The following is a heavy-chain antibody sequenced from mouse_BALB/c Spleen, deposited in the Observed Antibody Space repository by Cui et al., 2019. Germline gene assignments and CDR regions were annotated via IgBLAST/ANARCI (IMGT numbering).Heavy chain of an antibody. J-gene: IGHJ2*01. D-gene: IGHD1-1*01. CDR3: ARYDYYGSSYFDY. CDR1: GYTFTSYW. V-gene: IGHV1-72*01. Sequence: HLQLPQPELVLPAPSVTLSGKASGYTFTSYWMHWVKQRPGRGLEWIGRIDPNSGGTKYNEKFKSKATLTVDKPSSTAYMQLSSLTSEDSAVYYCARYDYYGSSYFDYWGQGTTLTVSS. CDR2: IDPNSGGT.